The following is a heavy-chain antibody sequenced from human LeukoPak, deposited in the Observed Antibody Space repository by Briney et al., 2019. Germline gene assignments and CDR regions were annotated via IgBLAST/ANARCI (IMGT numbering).Heavy chain of an antibody. Sequence: ASVKVSCKASGYTFTSYGISWVRQAPGQGLEWMGWISAYNGNTNYAQKLQGRVTMTTDTSTSTAYMELRSLRSDDTAVYYCARDLGIAVAGTPFDYWGQGTLATVSS. CDR2: ISAYNGNT. D-gene: IGHD6-19*01. J-gene: IGHJ4*02. V-gene: IGHV1-18*01. CDR3: ARDLGIAVAGTPFDY. CDR1: GYTFTSYG.